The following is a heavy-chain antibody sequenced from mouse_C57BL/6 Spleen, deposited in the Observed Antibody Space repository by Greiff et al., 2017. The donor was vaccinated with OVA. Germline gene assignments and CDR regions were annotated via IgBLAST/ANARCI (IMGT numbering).Heavy chain of an antibody. Sequence: VQLQQSGPELVKPGASVKISCKASGYTFTDYYMNWVKQSPGQSLEWIGDINPNNGGTSYNQKFKGKATLTVDKSSSTAYMERRSLTSEDSAVYYCARGDPDYYGSTNFDYWGQGTTLTVAS. V-gene: IGHV1-26*01. CDR1: GYTFTDYY. D-gene: IGHD1-1*01. CDR2: INPNNGGT. CDR3: ARGDPDYYGSTNFDY. J-gene: IGHJ2*01.